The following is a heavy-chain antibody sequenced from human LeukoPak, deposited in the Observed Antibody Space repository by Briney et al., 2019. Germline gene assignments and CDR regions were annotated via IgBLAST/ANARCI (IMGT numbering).Heavy chain of an antibody. Sequence: TLSLTCTVSGGSISSVDFYWNWVRQHPGKGLEWIGYIHYRGSTYYNPSLQSRVSMSVNTSKNQFSLKLISVTAADTAVYYCARNKVRVAIPYYYYTDVWGKGTTVTVSS. CDR2: IHYRGST. CDR3: ARNKVRVAIPYYYYTDV. J-gene: IGHJ6*03. V-gene: IGHV4-31*03. CDR1: GGSISSVDFY. D-gene: IGHD3-10*01.